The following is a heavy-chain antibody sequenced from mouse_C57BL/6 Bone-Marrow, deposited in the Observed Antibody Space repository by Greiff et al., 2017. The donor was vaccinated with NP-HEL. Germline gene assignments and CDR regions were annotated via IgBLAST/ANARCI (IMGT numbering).Heavy chain of an antibody. V-gene: IGHV5-9-1*02. Sequence: EVKLVESGEGLVKPGGSLKLSCAASGFTFSSYAMSWVRQTPEKRLEWVAYISSGGDYIYYADTVKGRFTISRDNARNTLYLQMSSLKSEDTAMYYCTRDGAQATFSDYWGQGTTLTVSS. CDR1: GFTFSSYA. D-gene: IGHD3-2*02. CDR2: ISSGGDYI. J-gene: IGHJ2*01. CDR3: TRDGAQATFSDY.